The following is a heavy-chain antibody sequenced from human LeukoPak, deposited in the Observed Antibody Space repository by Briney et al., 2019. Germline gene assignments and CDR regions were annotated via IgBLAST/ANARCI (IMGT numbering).Heavy chain of an antibody. Sequence: GGSLRLSCAASGFTVSSNFMSWVRQAPGKGLEWVSAISGSGGSTYYADSVKGRFTISRDNSKNSLYLQMNRLRAEDTAVYYCAKNSGIYEGYFDYWGQGTLVTVSS. V-gene: IGHV3-23*01. CDR2: ISGSGGST. CDR1: GFTVSSNF. CDR3: AKNSGIYEGYFDY. J-gene: IGHJ4*02. D-gene: IGHD1-26*01.